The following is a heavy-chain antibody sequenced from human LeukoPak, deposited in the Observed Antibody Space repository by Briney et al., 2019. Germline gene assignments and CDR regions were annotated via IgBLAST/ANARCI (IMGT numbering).Heavy chain of an antibody. V-gene: IGHV3-9*01. J-gene: IGHJ4*02. D-gene: IGHD3-22*01. CDR3: AKDMGISSGYYFSY. CDR2: INWNSGSI. CDR1: GFTFDDYA. Sequence: PGGSLRLSCVASGFTFDDYAMHWVRQAPGKGLEWVSGINWNSGSIGYADSVKGRFTVSRDNAKNSLYLHMDSLSAEDTALYYCAKDMGISSGYYFSYWGQGTLVTVSS.